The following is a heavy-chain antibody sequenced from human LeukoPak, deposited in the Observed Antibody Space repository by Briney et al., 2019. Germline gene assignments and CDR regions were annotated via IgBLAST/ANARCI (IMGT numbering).Heavy chain of an antibody. CDR1: GFTFSSFP. J-gene: IGHJ4*02. V-gene: IGHV3-21*04. D-gene: IGHD5-18*01. CDR2: ISGDSTYI. CDR3: AKDRGYSYGISEY. Sequence: GGSLRLSCAASGFTFSSFPMHWVRQIPGERPEWVSSISGDSTYIYYADSVKGRFTISRDNTNNSLFLQMNSLRAEDTAVYYCAKDRGYSYGISEYWGQGTLVTVSS.